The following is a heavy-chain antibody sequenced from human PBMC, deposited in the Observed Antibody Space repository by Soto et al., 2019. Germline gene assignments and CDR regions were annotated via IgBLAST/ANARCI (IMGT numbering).Heavy chain of an antibody. Sequence: EVQLVESGGGLVQPGRSLRLSCAASGFTFDDYAMHWVRQAPGKGLEWVSGISWNSGSIGYADSVKGRFTISRDNAKNSLYLQMNSLRAEDTALYYCAKVVVVRGVLEYFQHWGQGTLVTVSS. V-gene: IGHV3-9*01. CDR3: AKVVVVRGVLEYFQH. CDR2: ISWNSGSI. CDR1: GFTFDDYA. D-gene: IGHD3-10*01. J-gene: IGHJ1*01.